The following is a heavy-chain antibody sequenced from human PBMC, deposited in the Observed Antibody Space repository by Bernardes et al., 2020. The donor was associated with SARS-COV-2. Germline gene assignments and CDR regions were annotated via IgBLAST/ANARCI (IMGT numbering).Heavy chain of an antibody. J-gene: IGHJ5*02. CDR1: GGSLDIHY. V-gene: IGHV4-34*01. D-gene: IGHD5-12*01. CDR2: INHAGNT. Sequence: SETLSLTCAVYGGSLDIHYWNWIRQPPGKGPEWIGEINHAGNTHYNPSLKSRVTISVDASKNQFSLKMTSVTAADTAVYYWARASPSYRGYDSPWGQGTLVTVSS. CDR3: ARASPSYRGYDSP.